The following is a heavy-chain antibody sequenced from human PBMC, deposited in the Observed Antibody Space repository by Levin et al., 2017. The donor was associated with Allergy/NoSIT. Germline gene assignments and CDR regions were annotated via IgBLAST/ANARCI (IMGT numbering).Heavy chain of an antibody. Sequence: GGSLRLSCAASGFTFSSYGMHWVRQAPGKGLEWVAVISYDGSNKYYADSVKGRFTISRDNSKNTLYLQMNSLRAEDTAVYYCAKDLNYGDYGYYYYGMDVWGQGTTVTVSS. CDR1: GFTFSSYG. V-gene: IGHV3-30*18. D-gene: IGHD4-17*01. CDR3: AKDLNYGDYGYYYYGMDV. CDR2: ISYDGSNK. J-gene: IGHJ6*02.